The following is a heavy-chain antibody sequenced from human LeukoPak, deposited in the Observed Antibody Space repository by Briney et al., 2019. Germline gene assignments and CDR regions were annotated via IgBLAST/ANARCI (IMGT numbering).Heavy chain of an antibody. D-gene: IGHD3-10*01. Sequence: GGSLRLSCAASRFTFSSYGMHWVRQAPGKGLEWVAVIWYDGSNKYYADSVKGRFTISRDNSKNTLYLQMNSLRAEDTAVYYCAKNEPQWGVRGVVDYWGQGTLVTVSS. CDR1: RFTFSSYG. CDR3: AKNEPQWGVRGVVDY. CDR2: IWYDGSNK. J-gene: IGHJ4*02. V-gene: IGHV3-33*06.